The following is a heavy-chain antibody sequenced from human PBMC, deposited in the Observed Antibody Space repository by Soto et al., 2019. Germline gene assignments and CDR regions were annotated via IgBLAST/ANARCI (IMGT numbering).Heavy chain of an antibody. CDR1: GYGFSIHW. V-gene: IGHV5-51*01. CDR3: AXDSHCSGGPCPMGGFDM. Sequence: GESLKISCQGSGYGFSIHWVAWLRQMPGKGLEWVGFIYPGNSDTIYSPSFQGQVTISADLALSTTYLQWNTLKPSDTAIYFCAXDSHCSGGPCPMGGFDMWGQGTMVTVSS. D-gene: IGHD2-15*01. J-gene: IGHJ3*02. CDR2: IYPGNSDT.